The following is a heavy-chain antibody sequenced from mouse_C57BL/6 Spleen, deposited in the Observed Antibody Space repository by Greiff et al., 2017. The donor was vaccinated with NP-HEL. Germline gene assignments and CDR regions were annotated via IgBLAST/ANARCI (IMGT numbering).Heavy chain of an antibody. Sequence: EVKLVESGGGLVKPGGSLKLSCAASGFTFSSYTMSWVRQTPEKRLEWVATISGGGGNTYYPDSVKGRFTISRDNAKNTLYLPMRSLRSEDTALYYCARGPIYYGKYVNYYAMDYWGQGTSVTVSS. V-gene: IGHV5-9*01. CDR3: ARGPIYYGKYVNYYAMDY. CDR1: GFTFSSYT. J-gene: IGHJ4*01. D-gene: IGHD2-1*01. CDR2: ISGGGGNT.